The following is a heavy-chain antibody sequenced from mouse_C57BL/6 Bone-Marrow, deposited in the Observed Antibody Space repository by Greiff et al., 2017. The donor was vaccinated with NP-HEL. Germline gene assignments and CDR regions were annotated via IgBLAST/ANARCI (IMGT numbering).Heavy chain of an antibody. CDR3: ASLAY. Sequence: VQLQQSGAELARPGASVKLSCKASGYTFTSYGISWVKQRTGQGLEWIGEIYPRSGNTYYNEKFKGKATLTADKYSRTASIELRSLTYEDSAVYFCASLAYWGQGTTLTVSS. CDR2: IYPRSGNT. V-gene: IGHV1-81*01. J-gene: IGHJ2*01. CDR1: GYTFTSYG.